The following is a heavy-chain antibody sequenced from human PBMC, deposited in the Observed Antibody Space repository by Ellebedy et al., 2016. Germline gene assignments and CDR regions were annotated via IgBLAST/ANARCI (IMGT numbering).Heavy chain of an antibody. CDR1: GYTFTSYA. V-gene: IGHV1-3*01. Sequence: ASVKVSCKASGYTFTSYAMHWVRQTPGQRLEWMGWINAGNGNTKYSQKFQGRVTITRDTSATTAYMELSSLRSEDTAVYYCAFGASSSSWSYWGQGTLVTVSS. J-gene: IGHJ4*02. CDR3: AFGASSSSWSY. D-gene: IGHD6-13*01. CDR2: INAGNGNT.